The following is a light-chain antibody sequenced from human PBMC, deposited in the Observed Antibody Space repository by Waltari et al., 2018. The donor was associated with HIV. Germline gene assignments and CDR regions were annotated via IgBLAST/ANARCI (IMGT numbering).Light chain of an antibody. Sequence: DIQLTQSPSTLSASVGDSVSIPCRAGQVIGRWLAWYQQKSGKAPKLIIFRASNLQDGVPSRFSGSGSGTEFTLTISSLEPDDFATYYCQQYDISSRTFGQGTRVEI. J-gene: IGKJ1*01. CDR2: RAS. V-gene: IGKV1-5*03. CDR3: QQYDISSRT. CDR1: QVIGRW.